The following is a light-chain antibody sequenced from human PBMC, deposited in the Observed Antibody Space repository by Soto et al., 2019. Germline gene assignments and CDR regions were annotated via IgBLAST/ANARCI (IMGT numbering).Light chain of an antibody. J-gene: IGLJ1*01. Sequence: QSVLTQPPSVSGAPGQRVTIPCTGTSSNIGAGFDVHWYQHLPGTAPKLLIYGNNHRPSGVPDRFSGSKSGNTASLTVSGLQAEDESDYYCSSYAGSNNYVFGAGTKLTVL. V-gene: IGLV1-40*01. CDR2: GNN. CDR1: SSNIGAGFD. CDR3: SSYAGSNNYV.